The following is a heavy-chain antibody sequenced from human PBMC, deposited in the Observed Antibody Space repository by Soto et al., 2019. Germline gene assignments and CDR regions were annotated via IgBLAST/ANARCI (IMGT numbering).Heavy chain of an antibody. CDR2: ISSNGAYI. J-gene: IGHJ5*02. D-gene: IGHD6-19*01. CDR3: ARDAGRVSSAVGWFDP. Sequence: GGSLRLSCAASGFTFRTYTMNWVRQAPGKGLEWVSAISSNGAYIYYADSVRGRFTISRDNAENSVYLQMNSLTVEDTAVYYCARDAGRVSSAVGWFDPWGQGALVTVSS. CDR1: GFTFRTYT. V-gene: IGHV3-21*01.